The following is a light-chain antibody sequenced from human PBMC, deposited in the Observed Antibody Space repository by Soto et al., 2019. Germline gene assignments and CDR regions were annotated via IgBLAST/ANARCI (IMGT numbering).Light chain of an antibody. CDR1: ESINSH. Sequence: DIQTTQSPSSLSASVGDRVTISCRASESINSHLNWYQQKPGKAPKLLIYAASSLQSGVPPRFSGSGSGTDFTLTISSLQPEDFATYYCQQSYSSITFGQGTRLEIK. J-gene: IGKJ5*01. CDR2: AAS. V-gene: IGKV1-39*01. CDR3: QQSYSSIT.